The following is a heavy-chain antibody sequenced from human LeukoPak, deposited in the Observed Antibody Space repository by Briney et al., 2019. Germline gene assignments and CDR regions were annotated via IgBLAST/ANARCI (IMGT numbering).Heavy chain of an antibody. CDR3: ARRSYYDSSGIFDY. J-gene: IGHJ4*02. D-gene: IGHD3-22*01. CDR2: IYYSEST. Sequence: GSIYYSESTYYNPSLKSRVTISVDTSKNQFSLKLSSVTAADTAVYYCARRSYYDSSGIFDYWGQGTLVTVSS. V-gene: IGHV4-39*01.